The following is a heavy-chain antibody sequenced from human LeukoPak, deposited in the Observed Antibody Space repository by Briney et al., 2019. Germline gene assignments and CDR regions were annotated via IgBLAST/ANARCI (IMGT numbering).Heavy chain of an antibody. CDR3: ARSTRGKLTTDT. D-gene: IGHD3-3*01. V-gene: IGHV3-21*06. J-gene: IGHJ5*02. Sequence: KPAGSLRLSCTASGFSFSSDNMNWIRKAPGRGLEWVSSISSRSSFIYYAGSVKGRFTISRDDAKNSLYLQMNSLRAEDTAVYYCARSTRGKLTTDTWGQGTLVTVSS. CDR2: ISSRSSFI. CDR1: GFSFSSDN.